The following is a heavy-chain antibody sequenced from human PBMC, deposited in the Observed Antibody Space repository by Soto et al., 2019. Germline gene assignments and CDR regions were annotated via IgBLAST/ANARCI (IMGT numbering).Heavy chain of an antibody. J-gene: IGHJ4*02. V-gene: IGHV3-33*01. CDR3: ARGWLAGGYEFDY. CDR2: IWYDGSDK. CDR1: GFTFSSYG. Sequence: QVQLVESGGGVVQPGRSLRLSCAASGFTFSSYGMHWVRQAPGKGLEWVAIIWYDGSDKYYSDSVKGRFTISRDNSKNTLYLQMNSLGGEDTAIYYCARGWLAGGYEFDYWGQGTQVTVTS. D-gene: IGHD5-12*01.